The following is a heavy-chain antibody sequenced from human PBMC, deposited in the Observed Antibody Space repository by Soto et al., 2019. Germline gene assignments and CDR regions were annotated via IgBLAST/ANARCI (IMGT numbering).Heavy chain of an antibody. CDR1: GFTVSSNY. V-gene: IGHV3-53*01. D-gene: IGHD2-21*01. J-gene: IGHJ3*02. CDR3: ARDYGDLFNAFDI. CDR2: IYSGGST. Sequence: GGSLRLSCAASGFTVSSNYMSWVRQAPGKGLEWVSVIYSGGSTYYADSVKGRFTISRDNSKNTLYLQMNSLRAEDTAVYYCARDYGDLFNAFDIWGQGTMVTVSS.